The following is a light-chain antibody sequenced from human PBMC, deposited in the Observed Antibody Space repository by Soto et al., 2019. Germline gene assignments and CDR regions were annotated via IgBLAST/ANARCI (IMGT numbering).Light chain of an antibody. Sequence: SYELTQPPSVSVAPGQTATITCGGNNIGSKSVHWYQQKPGQAPVVVVYHDSDRPSGISERFSGSNSGNTATLTITRVEAGDEAVYSCQVWDNNSDHVVFDGGTQLTVL. V-gene: IGLV3-21*02. J-gene: IGLJ2*01. CDR3: QVWDNNSDHVV. CDR2: HDS. CDR1: NIGSKS.